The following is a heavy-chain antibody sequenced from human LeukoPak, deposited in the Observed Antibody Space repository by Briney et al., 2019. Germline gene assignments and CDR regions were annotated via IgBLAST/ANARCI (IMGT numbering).Heavy chain of an antibody. J-gene: IGHJ4*02. CDR1: GITLSNYG. CDR2: ISDRGTT. V-gene: IGHV3-23*01. CDR3: AKAGIAVPATPEY. D-gene: IGHD6-19*01. Sequence: GGSLRLSCAVSGITLSNYGMSWVRQAPGKGLEWVAGISDRGTTKYADSVKGRFTISRDNPKNTLYLQMNSLRAEDTAVYYCAKAGIAVPATPEYCGQGTQVTVSS.